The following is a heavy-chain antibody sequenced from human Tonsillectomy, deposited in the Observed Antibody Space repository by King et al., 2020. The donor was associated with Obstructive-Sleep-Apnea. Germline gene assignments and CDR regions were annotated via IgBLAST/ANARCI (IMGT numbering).Heavy chain of an antibody. CDR2: SYYSGST. V-gene: IGHV4-39*01. D-gene: IGHD6-19*01. J-gene: IGHJ5*02. Sequence: QLQESGPGLVKPSETLSLTCTVSGGSISSSSYYWGWIRQPPGKGLECIGSSYYSGSTYYNPSIKSRVTISVDTSKNQFSLKLSSVTAADTAVYYCARRIAVAGTNWFDPWGQGTLVTVSS. CDR1: GGSISSSSYY. CDR3: ARRIAVAGTNWFDP.